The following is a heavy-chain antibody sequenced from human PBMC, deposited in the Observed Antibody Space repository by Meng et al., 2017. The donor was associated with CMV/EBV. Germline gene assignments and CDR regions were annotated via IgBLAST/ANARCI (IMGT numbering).Heavy chain of an antibody. CDR3: ARDRRYGYGQRWYYGMDV. Sequence: GESLKISCAASGFTVSSNYMSWVRQAPGKGLEWVSVIYSGGSTYYADSVKGRFTISRDNSKNTLYLQMNSLRAEDTAVYYCARDRRYGYGQRWYYGMDVWGQGTTVTVSS. V-gene: IGHV3-53*01. CDR1: GFTVSSNY. J-gene: IGHJ6*02. D-gene: IGHD5-18*01. CDR2: IYSGGST.